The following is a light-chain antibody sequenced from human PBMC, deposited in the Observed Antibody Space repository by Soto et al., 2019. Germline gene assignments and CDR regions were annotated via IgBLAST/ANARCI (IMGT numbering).Light chain of an antibody. V-gene: IGKV1-9*01. CDR2: AAS. J-gene: IGKJ4*01. CDR1: QGIASY. CDR3: QQINAFPALT. Sequence: DIQLTQSPSFLSASVGDTVAITCRASQGIASYLAWYQQKPGKALKLLIYAASTLQSGVPSRFGGSGSGTEFTLTISSLQPEDSATYYCQQINAFPALTFGGGTKVEIK.